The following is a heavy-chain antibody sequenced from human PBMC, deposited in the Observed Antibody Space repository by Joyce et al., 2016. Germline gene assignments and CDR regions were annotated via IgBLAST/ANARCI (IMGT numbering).Heavy chain of an antibody. V-gene: IGHV3-30*18. CDR2: ISYDGIYK. D-gene: IGHD6-25*01. CDR1: GLTLSNYG. Sequence: QVQLVESGGGVVQPGRSLRRSCAASGLTLSNYGVHWVRPVQGKGLEWVAVISYDGIYKYHADSVKGRFTISRDNSKNTVFLEMNSLRTEDTAVYYCAKILTATYSSGWFLDYWGQGTLVTVSS. CDR3: AKILTATYSSGWFLDY. J-gene: IGHJ4*02.